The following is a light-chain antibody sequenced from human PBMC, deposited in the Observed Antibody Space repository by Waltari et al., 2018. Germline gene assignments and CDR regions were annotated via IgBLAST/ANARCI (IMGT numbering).Light chain of an antibody. CDR3: CSYAGGTSWV. CDR2: EGN. V-gene: IGLV2-23*01. Sequence: QSALTQPASVSGSYGQSITISCGDVAYFNLVSWYQQQPGKAPKVIIYEGNKRPSGLSDRCSGSKSGNTASLTISGLQADDQADYYCCSYAGGTSWVFGGGTKLTVL. CDR1: DVAYFNL. J-gene: IGLJ3*02.